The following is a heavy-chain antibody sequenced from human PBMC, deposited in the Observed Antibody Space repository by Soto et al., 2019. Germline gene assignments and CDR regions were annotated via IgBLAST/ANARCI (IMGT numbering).Heavy chain of an antibody. J-gene: IGHJ4*02. CDR2: HSGSGGST. CDR1: GFTFSNYA. D-gene: IGHD5-12*01. Sequence: GGSLRLSCAGSGFTFSNYAMSWVRQSPGKGLEWVSGHSGSGGSTYYADSVKGRFTVSRDNSKNTVFLQMNSLRAEDTAVYYCAKVVLLTSGYDYWDRYYFDYWGQGTLVTV. CDR3: AKVVLLTSGYDYWDRYYFDY. V-gene: IGHV3-23*01.